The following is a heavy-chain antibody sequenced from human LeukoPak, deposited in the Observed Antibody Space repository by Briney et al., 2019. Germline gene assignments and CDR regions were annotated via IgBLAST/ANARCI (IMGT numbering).Heavy chain of an antibody. CDR2: ISGSGGST. V-gene: IGHV3-23*01. Sequence: PGGSLRLSCAASGFTFSSYAMNWVRQAPGKGLEWVSAISGSGGSTYYADSVKGRFTISRDNSKNTLYLQMNSLRAEDTAVYYCAKDPYSSPRYWFDPWGQGTLVTVSS. J-gene: IGHJ5*02. D-gene: IGHD6-13*01. CDR3: AKDPYSSPRYWFDP. CDR1: GFTFSSYA.